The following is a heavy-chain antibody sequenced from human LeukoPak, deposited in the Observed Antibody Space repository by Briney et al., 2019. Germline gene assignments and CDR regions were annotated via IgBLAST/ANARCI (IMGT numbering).Heavy chain of an antibody. CDR2: INHSGST. CDR1: GGSFSGYY. CDR3: ARGSWYFVFDY. D-gene: IGHD6-13*01. V-gene: IGHV4-34*01. Sequence: SETLSLTCAAYGGSFSGYYWSWIRQPPGKGLEWIGEINHSGSTNYNPSLKSRVTISVDTSKDQFSLKLSSVTAADTAVYYCARGSWYFVFDYWGQGTLVTVSS. J-gene: IGHJ4*02.